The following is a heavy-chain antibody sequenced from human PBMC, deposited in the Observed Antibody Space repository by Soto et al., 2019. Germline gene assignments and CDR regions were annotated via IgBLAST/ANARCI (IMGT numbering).Heavy chain of an antibody. CDR2: ISYDGSNK. V-gene: IGHV3-30*18. CDR1: GFTFSSYG. J-gene: IGHJ4*02. D-gene: IGHD3-10*01. CDR3: AKAYYYGSGGYTYYFDY. Sequence: QVQLVESGGGVVQPGRSLRLSCAASGFTFSSYGMHWVRQAPGKGLEWVAVISYDGSNKYYADSVKGRFTISRDNSKNTLYLQMNSLIAEDTAVYYCAKAYYYGSGGYTYYFDYWGQGTLVTVSS.